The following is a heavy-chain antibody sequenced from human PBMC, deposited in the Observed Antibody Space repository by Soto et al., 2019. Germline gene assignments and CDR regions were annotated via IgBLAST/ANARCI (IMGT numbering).Heavy chain of an antibody. CDR1: GGSISSSSYY. J-gene: IGHJ4*02. Sequence: PSETLSLTCTVSGGSISSSSYYWGWNRQPPGKGLEWIGSIYYSGSTYYNPSLKSRVTISVDTSKNQFSLKLSSVTAADTAVYYCVGSGWYELNDYWGQGTLVTVSS. V-gene: IGHV4-39*01. CDR3: VGSGWYELNDY. D-gene: IGHD6-19*01. CDR2: IYYSGST.